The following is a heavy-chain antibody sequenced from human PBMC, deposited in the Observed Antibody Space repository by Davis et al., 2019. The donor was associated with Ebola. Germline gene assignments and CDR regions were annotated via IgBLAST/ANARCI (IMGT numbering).Heavy chain of an antibody. CDR2: ISGGGDST. V-gene: IGHV3-23*01. Sequence: GESLKISCTASGFSFSSYPMSWVRQAPGKGLEWVAAISGGGDSTYSADSVKGRFTISRDNSRNSLYLQMNSLRDEDTALYYCARDHNWAFDSWGQGSLVTVSS. CDR3: ARDHNWAFDS. CDR1: GFSFSSYP. D-gene: IGHD1-1*01. J-gene: IGHJ4*02.